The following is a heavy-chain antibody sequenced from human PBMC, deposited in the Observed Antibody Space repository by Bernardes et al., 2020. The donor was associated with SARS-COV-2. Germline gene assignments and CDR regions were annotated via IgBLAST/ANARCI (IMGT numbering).Heavy chain of an antibody. CDR3: ARAGGNYAYYYYGMDV. V-gene: IGHV1-2*02. D-gene: IGHD4-4*01. CDR2: INPNSGVT. CDR1: GYTFTGYY. Sequence: ASVKVSCKASGYTFTGYYIHWVRQAPGQGLEWMGWINPNSGVTNYAQKFQGRVTMTRDTSISTAYMELSRLRSDDTAVYYCARAGGNYAYYYYGMDVWGQGTTVTVSS. J-gene: IGHJ6*02.